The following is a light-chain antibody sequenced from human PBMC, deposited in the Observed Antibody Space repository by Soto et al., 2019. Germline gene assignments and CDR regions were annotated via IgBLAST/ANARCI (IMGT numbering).Light chain of an antibody. CDR1: STDFVSYNR. CDR3: SLYTSENAYV. CDR2: EVS. Sequence: QSVLTQPPSVSGSPGQSGTISCTGTSTDFVSYNRVSWYQQPPGTAPKLMIYEVSKRPSGVPDRFSGSKSGNTASLTISALQAADEADYYCSLYTSENAYVFGTGTKVTVL. V-gene: IGLV2-18*01. J-gene: IGLJ1*01.